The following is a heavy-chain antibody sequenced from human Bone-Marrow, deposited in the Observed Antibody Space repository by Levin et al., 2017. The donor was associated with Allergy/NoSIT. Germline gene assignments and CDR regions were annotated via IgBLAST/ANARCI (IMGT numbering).Heavy chain of an antibody. CDR3: VKRRYSSGWYTPFRDY. CDR1: GFTFSSYA. J-gene: IGHJ4*02. V-gene: IGHV3-64D*06. D-gene: IGHD6-19*01. CDR2: ISSNGGST. Sequence: PGESLKISCSASGFTFSSYAMHWVRQAPGKGLEYVSAISSNGGSTYYADSVKGRFTISRDNSKNTLYLQMSSLRAEDTAVYYCVKRRYSSGWYTPFRDYWGQGTLVTVSS.